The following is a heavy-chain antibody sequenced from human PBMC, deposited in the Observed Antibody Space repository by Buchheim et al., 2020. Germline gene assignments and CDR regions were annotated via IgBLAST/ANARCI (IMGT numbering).Heavy chain of an antibody. CDR1: GFTFSSYG. J-gene: IGHJ6*01. CDR2: ISYDGSNK. CDR3: ANLMTTEGVYGMDV. V-gene: IGHV3-30*18. Sequence: QVQLVESGGGVVQPGRSLRLSCAASGFTFSSYGMHWVRQAPGKGLEWVAVISYDGSNKYYADSVKGRFTISRDNSKTTMYLQMNSLRAEDTAVYYCANLMTTEGVYGMDVGGQGTT. D-gene: IGHD4-11*01.